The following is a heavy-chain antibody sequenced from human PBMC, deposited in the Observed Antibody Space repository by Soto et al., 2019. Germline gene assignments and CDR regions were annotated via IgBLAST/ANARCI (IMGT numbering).Heavy chain of an antibody. Sequence: QVQLQESGPGLVKPSVTLSLTCAVSGGSISSSNWWSWVRQPPGKGLEWIGEIYHSGSTNYNPSLKRRVTLSGDRSKNQFSLKLSSVTAADTAVYYCAMISAAGTYFQHLGQGTLVTVSS. CDR1: GGSISSSNW. CDR2: IYHSGST. J-gene: IGHJ1*01. CDR3: AMISAAGTYFQH. V-gene: IGHV4-4*02. D-gene: IGHD6-13*01.